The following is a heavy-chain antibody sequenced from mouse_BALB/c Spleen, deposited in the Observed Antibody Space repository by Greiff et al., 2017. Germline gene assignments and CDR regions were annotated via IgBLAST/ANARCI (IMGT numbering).Heavy chain of an antibody. D-gene: IGHD2-3*01. V-gene: IGHV1-67*01. CDR2: ISTYYGNT. Sequence: VKLMESGPELVRPGVSVKISCKGSGYTFTDYAMHWVKQSHAKSLEWIGVISTYYGNTNYNQKFKGKATMTVDKSSSTAYMELARLTSEDSAIYYCARSYDGYDAMDYWGQGTSVTVSS. J-gene: IGHJ4*01. CDR3: ARSYDGYDAMDY. CDR1: GYTFTDYA.